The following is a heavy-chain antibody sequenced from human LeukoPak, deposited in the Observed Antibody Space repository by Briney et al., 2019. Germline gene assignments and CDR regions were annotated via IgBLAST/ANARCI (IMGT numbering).Heavy chain of an antibody. D-gene: IGHD3-9*01. CDR1: GGTFSSHA. CDR2: IIPILGTA. V-gene: IGHV1-69*13. CDR3: ARAEELRYFDAPSGFDP. J-gene: IGHJ5*02. Sequence: ASVKVSCKASGGTFSSHAISWVRQAPGQGLEWMGGIIPILGTANYAQKFQGRVTITADESTSTAYMELSSLRSEDTAVYYCARAEELRYFDAPSGFDPWGQGTLVTVSS.